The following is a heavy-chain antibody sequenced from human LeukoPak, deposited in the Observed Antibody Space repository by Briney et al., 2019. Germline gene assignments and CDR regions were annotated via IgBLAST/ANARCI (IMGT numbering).Heavy chain of an antibody. CDR3: ASSIAAADQQFYFDY. J-gene: IGHJ4*02. V-gene: IGHV4-59*08. D-gene: IGHD6-13*01. CDR1: GGSISSYY. CDR2: IYYSGST. Sequence: SETLSLTCTVSGGSISSYYWSWIRQPPGKGLEWIGYIYYSGSTNYNPSLKSRVTISVDTSKNQSSLKLSSVTAADTAVYYCASSIAAADQQFYFDYWGQGTLVTVSS.